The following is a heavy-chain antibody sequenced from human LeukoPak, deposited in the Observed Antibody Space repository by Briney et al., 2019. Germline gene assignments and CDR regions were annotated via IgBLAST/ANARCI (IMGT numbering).Heavy chain of an antibody. D-gene: IGHD2-2*02. CDR1: GYTFTSYG. CDR3: ARVVVPAAIHPGEGPDY. CDR2: VSAYNGNT. J-gene: IGHJ4*02. V-gene: IGHV1-18*01. Sequence: ASVKVSCKASGYTFTSYGISWVRQAPGQGLEWMGWVSAYNGNTNYAQKLQGRVTMTTDTSTSTAYMELRSLRSDDTAVYYCARVVVPAAIHPGEGPDYWGQGTLVTVSS.